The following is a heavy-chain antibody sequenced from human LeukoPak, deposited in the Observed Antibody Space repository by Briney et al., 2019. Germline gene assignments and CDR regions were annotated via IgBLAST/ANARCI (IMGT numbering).Heavy chain of an antibody. J-gene: IGHJ4*02. Sequence: GGSLRLSCAASGFTFSGYSLNWVRQAPGKGLEWVSYISSSSGTIYYADSVKGRFTISRDNAKNSLYLQMNSLRAEDTAVYYCARAGEYCSSTSCSGPDYWGQGTLATVSS. D-gene: IGHD2-2*01. V-gene: IGHV3-48*04. CDR2: ISSSSGTI. CDR3: ARAGEYCSSTSCSGPDY. CDR1: GFTFSGYS.